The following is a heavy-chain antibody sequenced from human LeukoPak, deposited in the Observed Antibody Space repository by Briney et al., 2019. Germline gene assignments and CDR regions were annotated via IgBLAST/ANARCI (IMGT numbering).Heavy chain of an antibody. CDR1: GGTFSSYA. CDR3: ARGGGYYYDSSGYPLDY. CDR2: IIPIFGTA. J-gene: IGHJ4*02. D-gene: IGHD3-22*01. Sequence: SVKVSCKASGGTFSSYAISWVRQAPGQGLGWMGGIIPIFGTANYAQKFQGRVTITADESTSTAYMELSSLRSEDTAVYYCARGGGYYYDSSGYPLDYWGQGTLVTVSS. V-gene: IGHV1-69*13.